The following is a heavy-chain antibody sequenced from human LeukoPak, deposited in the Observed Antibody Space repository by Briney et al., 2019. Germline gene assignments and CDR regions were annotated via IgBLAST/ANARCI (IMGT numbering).Heavy chain of an antibody. CDR1: GFTFSSYA. Sequence: PGGSLRLSCAASGFTFSSYAMHWVRQAPGKGLEWVAVISYDGSNKYYADSVKGRFTISRDNSKNTLYLQMNSLRAEDTAVYYCARDNGRVVPASNTLDYWGQGTLVTVSS. J-gene: IGHJ4*02. D-gene: IGHD2-2*01. CDR2: ISYDGSNK. CDR3: ARDNGRVVPASNTLDY. V-gene: IGHV3-30*04.